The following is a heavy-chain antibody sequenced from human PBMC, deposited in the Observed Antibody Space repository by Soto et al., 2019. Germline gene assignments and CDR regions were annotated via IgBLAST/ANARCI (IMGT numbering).Heavy chain of an antibody. J-gene: IGHJ6*02. CDR1: GGTFSSYA. CDR3: ASDHVDTAMPYGMDV. D-gene: IGHD5-18*01. V-gene: IGHV1-69*12. CDR2: IIPIFGTA. Sequence: QVQLVQSGAEVKKPGSSVKVSCKASGGTFSSYAISWVRQAPGQGLEWMGGIIPIFGTANYAQKFQGRVTLTADESTSTAYMELSSLRAEDRAVYSCASDHVDTAMPYGMDVWGQGTTVTVSS.